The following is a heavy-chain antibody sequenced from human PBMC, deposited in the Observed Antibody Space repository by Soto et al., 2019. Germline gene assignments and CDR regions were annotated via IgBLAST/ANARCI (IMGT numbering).Heavy chain of an antibody. CDR2: ISSSSSTI. Sequence: EVQLVESGGGLVQPGGSLRLSCAASGFTFSSYSMNWVRQAPGKGLEWVSYISSSSSTIYYADSVKGRFTISRDNAKNSRYLQMNSLRAEDTAVYYCARDNGDYYYYFDYWGQGTLVTVSS. V-gene: IGHV3-48*01. J-gene: IGHJ4*02. CDR3: ARDNGDYYYYFDY. CDR1: GFTFSSYS. D-gene: IGHD4-17*01.